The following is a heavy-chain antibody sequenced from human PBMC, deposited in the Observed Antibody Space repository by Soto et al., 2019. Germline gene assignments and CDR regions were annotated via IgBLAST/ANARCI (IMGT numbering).Heavy chain of an antibody. CDR3: ARRYGANFDY. V-gene: IGHV4-39*01. CDR2: IHYSGST. J-gene: IGHJ4*02. Sequence: SETLSLTFTVSGASISTSNFYCGWIRQPPGKGPEWIASIHYSGSTYYNPSLKSRVTISADTSKNQFSLKLSSVTAADMAVYYCARRYGANFDYWGQGTLVTVS. CDR1: GASISTSNFY. D-gene: IGHD4-17*01.